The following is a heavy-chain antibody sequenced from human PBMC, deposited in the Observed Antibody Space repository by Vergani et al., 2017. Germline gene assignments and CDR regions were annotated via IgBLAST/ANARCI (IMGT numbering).Heavy chain of an antibody. CDR3: ARVNTETNGHLYYYYYMDV. Sequence: QVQLQQWGGGLLKPSETLSLTCVVNFGSFTSYHWTWIRQSPGEGLGWVGDIDHTGRPDYNPSLKSRLTMSVDKSRNQFSLTLNSVTATDTAIYFCARVNTETNGHLYYYYYMDVWGQGTAVTVS. D-gene: IGHD4-11*01. J-gene: IGHJ6*03. CDR1: FGSFTSYH. V-gene: IGHV4-34*01. CDR2: IDHTGRP.